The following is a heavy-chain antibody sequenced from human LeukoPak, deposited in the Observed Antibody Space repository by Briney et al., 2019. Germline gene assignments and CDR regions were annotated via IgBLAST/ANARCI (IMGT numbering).Heavy chain of an antibody. V-gene: IGHV3-30*18. J-gene: IGHJ4*02. CDR2: ISNDGINT. CDR1: GFTFSSYG. CDR3: AKHSAIYCSSTSWHGGFDY. Sequence: GGSLRLSCAASGFTFSSYGMHWVRQAPGKGLEWVALISNDGINTYYADSVKGRFTISRDTSKKALSLQMSSLRAEDTAVYYCAKHSAIYCSSTSWHGGFDYWGQGTLVTVSS. D-gene: IGHD2-2*01.